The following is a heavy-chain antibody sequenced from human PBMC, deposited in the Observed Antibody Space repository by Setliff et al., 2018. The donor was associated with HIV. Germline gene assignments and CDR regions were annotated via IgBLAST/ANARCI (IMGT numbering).Heavy chain of an antibody. D-gene: IGHD2-21*01. J-gene: IGHJ6*03. CDR2: IHPNSGGT. Sequence: ASVKVSCKASGYILGSYDISWVRQAPGQGLEWMGRIHPNSGGTASPQKFQGRVAMTRDTSISTAYMELRSLRPDDTAVYYCVRNPHPTVVVPRDSHYYSMNIWGKGTTVTVSS. CDR1: GYILGSYD. V-gene: IGHV1-8*01. CDR3: VRNPHPTVVVPRDSHYYSMNI.